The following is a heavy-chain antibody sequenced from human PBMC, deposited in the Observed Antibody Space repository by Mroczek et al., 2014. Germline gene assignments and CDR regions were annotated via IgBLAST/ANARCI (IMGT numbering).Heavy chain of an antibody. J-gene: IGHJ6*03. D-gene: IGHD1-26*01. CDR1: GFTFSSYA. V-gene: IGHV3-30-3*01. CDR2: ISYDGSNK. Sequence: QVQLVESGGGVVQPGRSLRLSCAASGFTFSSYAMHWVRQAPGKGLEWVAVISYDGSNKYYADSVKGRFTISRDNSKNTLYLQMNSLRAEDTAVYYCARGGANYYYYMDVWGKGTTVTVSS. CDR3: ARGGANYYYYMDV.